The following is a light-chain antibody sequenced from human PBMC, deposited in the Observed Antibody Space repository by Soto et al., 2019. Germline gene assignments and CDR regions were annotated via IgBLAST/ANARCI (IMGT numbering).Light chain of an antibody. Sequence: QSVLTQPASVSGSPGQSITISCTGTSSDVGYYNLVSWYQQHPGMAPKLIISEVSERPSGVSARFSGSKSGNTASLTISGLQAEDEADYYCCSYAGVRTVIFGGETKVTVL. J-gene: IGLJ2*01. CDR3: CSYAGVRTVI. CDR2: EVS. CDR1: SSDVGYYNL. V-gene: IGLV2-23*02.